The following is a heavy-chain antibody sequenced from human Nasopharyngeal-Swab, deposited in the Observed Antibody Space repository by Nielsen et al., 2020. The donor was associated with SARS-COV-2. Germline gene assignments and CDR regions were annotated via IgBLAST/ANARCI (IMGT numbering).Heavy chain of an antibody. Sequence: LSLTCAASGFTLSRYWMLWVRPAPGKGLVWVSRLHSDGSGTTYADSVRGRFTISRANAKNTLYLQMNSLRAEETAVYYCARGGDGYSMDYWGQGTLVTVSS. J-gene: IGHJ4*02. CDR2: LHSDGSGT. CDR1: GFTLSRYW. D-gene: IGHD5-24*01. V-gene: IGHV3-74*01. CDR3: ARGGDGYSMDY.